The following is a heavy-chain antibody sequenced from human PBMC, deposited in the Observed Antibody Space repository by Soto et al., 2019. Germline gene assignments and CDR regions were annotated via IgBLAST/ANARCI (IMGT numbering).Heavy chain of an antibody. CDR1: GFTFGDYA. V-gene: IGHV3-49*04. CDR3: TREGDYSNYGTRIGTAYYYYGMDV. J-gene: IGHJ6*02. D-gene: IGHD4-4*01. CDR2: IRSKAYGGTT. Sequence: GGSLRLSCTASGFTFGDYAMSWVRQAPGKGLEWVGFIRSKAYGGTTEYAASVKGRFTISGDDSKGIAYLQMNSLKTEDTAVYYCTREGDYSNYGTRIGTAYYYYGMDVWGQGTTVTVSS.